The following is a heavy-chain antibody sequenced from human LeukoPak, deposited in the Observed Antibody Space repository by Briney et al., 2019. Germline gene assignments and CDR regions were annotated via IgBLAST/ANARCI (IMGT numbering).Heavy chain of an antibody. CDR1: GASISSSY. CDR3: ARDFGFASA. D-gene: IGHD3-16*01. J-gene: IGHJ5*02. CDR2: FFTGGTT. Sequence: SETLSLTCTVSGASISSSYWSWIRQPAGKGLEWIGRFFTGGTTEYSPSLKSRVTMSVDTSKNQFSLKLTSVTAADTAVYYCARDFGFASAWGQGTLVTVSS. V-gene: IGHV4-4*07.